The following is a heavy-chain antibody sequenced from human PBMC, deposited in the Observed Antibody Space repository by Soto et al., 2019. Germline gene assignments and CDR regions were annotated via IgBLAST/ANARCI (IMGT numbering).Heavy chain of an antibody. CDR3: ATNPTKWLLQAY. V-gene: IGHV5-10-1*01. J-gene: IGHJ4*02. CDR2: IDPSDSYT. Sequence: GESLKISCNGSGYSFTIYWISWVRQMPGKGLEWMGRIDPSDSYTNYSPSFQGHVTISADKSISTAYLQWSSLKASDTAMYYCATNPTKWLLQAYWGQGTLVTVSS. D-gene: IGHD3-22*01. CDR1: GYSFTIYW.